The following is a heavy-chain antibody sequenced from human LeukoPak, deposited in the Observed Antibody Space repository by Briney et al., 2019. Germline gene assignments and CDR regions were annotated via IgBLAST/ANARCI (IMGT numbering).Heavy chain of an antibody. Sequence: GGSLRLSCAASGFIFDDYGMSWVRQAPGKGLEWVSGITWNGDSTSCVDSVKGRFTISRDNAKNYVYLQMKNLRAEDTALYFCATRGYTGPSDFWGRGTLVTVSS. CDR1: GFIFDDYG. D-gene: IGHD5-18*01. V-gene: IGHV3-20*04. CDR2: ITWNGDST. CDR3: ATRGYTGPSDF. J-gene: IGHJ4*02.